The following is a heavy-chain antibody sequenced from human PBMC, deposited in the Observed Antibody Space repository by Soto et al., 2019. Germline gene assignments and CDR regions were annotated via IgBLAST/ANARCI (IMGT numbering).Heavy chain of an antibody. J-gene: IGHJ6*02. CDR1: GFTLSSYG. V-gene: IGHV3-30*18. Sequence: HVQLVESGGGVVQPGRSLRLSCATSGFTLSSYGMHWVRQAPGKGLEWVAVISYDGSNKYYGDSMMGRFTISTDTSKNTLYLQMHSLRAEDTAVYYCEKEISRRPSVCVYYYDGMEVWGQGTTVTVSS. CDR3: EKEISRRPSVCVYYYDGMEV. D-gene: IGHD3-16*01. CDR2: ISYDGSNK.